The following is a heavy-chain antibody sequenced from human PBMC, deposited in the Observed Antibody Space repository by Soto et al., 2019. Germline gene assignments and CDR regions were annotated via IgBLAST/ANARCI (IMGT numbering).Heavy chain of an antibody. V-gene: IGHV1-18*01. D-gene: IGHD4-17*01. J-gene: IGHJ4*02. CDR1: GYTFTSYG. CDR2: ISAYNSNT. Sequence: ASVKVSCKASGYTFTSYGISWVRQAPGQGLEWMGWISAYNSNTNYAQKLQGRVTMTTDTSTSTAYMELRSLRSDDTAVYYCARNEWGFTVVGFDYWGQGTLVTVSS. CDR3: ARNEWGFTVVGFDY.